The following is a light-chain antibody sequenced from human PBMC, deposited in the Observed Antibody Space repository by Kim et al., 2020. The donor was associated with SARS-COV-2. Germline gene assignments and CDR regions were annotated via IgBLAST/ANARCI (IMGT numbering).Light chain of an antibody. Sequence: ASTGDRVTITCRASQDISNSLAWYQQKPGKAPELLIYDAFTLQSGVSPRFSGSRSGTDFTLTISSLQSEDFATYYCQQHYIYPLTFGGGTKVEIK. CDR2: DAF. CDR1: QDISNS. CDR3: QQHYIYPLT. V-gene: IGKV1-8*01. J-gene: IGKJ4*01.